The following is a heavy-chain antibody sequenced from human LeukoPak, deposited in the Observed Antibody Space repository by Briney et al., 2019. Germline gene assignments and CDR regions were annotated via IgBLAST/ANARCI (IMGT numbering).Heavy chain of an antibody. CDR1: GYTFTNYD. V-gene: IGHV1-8*01. D-gene: IGHD5-24*01. CDR3: ARRPTTRWYYYGLDV. CDR2: MNPKSGDT. Sequence: ASVKVSCKASGYTFTNYDINWVRQASGQGLEWMGWMNPKSGDTGFAQKFQVRVTMTRNTSINTAYMEISSPSSEDTAIYYCARRPTTRWYYYGLDVWGQGTTVTVSS. J-gene: IGHJ6*02.